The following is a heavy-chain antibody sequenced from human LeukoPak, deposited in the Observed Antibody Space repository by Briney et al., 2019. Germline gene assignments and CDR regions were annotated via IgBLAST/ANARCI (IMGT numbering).Heavy chain of an antibody. CDR2: ISYDGSNK. D-gene: IGHD6-19*01. CDR3: AKDTYSSGSYYFDY. V-gene: IGHV3-30*18. Sequence: PGGSLRLSCAASGFTFSSYGMHWVRQAPGKGLEWVAVISYDGSNKYYADSVKGRFTISRDNSKNTLYLQMNSLRAEDTAVYYCAKDTYSSGSYYFDYWGQGTLVTVSS. CDR1: GFTFSSYG. J-gene: IGHJ4*02.